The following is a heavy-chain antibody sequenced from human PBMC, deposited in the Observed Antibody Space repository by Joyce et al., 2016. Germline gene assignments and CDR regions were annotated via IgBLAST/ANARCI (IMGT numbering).Heavy chain of an antibody. D-gene: IGHD3-16*01. Sequence: FTDYYMSWIRQAPGKGLEWVAYIGSSESTIYYADSVTGRCTVARDNSKNSLFLHMYNLRVEDSAVYYCARDRVQWSFGAVSNHFYMDVWGKGTAVAVAS. CDR2: IGSSESTI. V-gene: IGHV3-11*04. CDR1: FTDYY. CDR3: ARDRVQWSFGAVSNHFYMDV. J-gene: IGHJ6*03.